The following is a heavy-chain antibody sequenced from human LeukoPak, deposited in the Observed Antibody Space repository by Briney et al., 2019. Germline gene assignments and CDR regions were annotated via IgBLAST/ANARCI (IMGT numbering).Heavy chain of an antibody. CDR3: ARRGRGYYYYYMDV. CDR2: INHSGST. CDR1: GGSFSGYY. V-gene: IGHV4-34*01. D-gene: IGHD3-10*01. J-gene: IGHJ6*03. Sequence: PSETLSLTCAVYGGSFSGYYWSWIRQPPGKGLEWIGEINHSGSTNYNPSLKSRVTISVDTSKNQFSLKLSSVTAADTAVYYCARRGRGYYYYYMDVWGKGTTVTVSS.